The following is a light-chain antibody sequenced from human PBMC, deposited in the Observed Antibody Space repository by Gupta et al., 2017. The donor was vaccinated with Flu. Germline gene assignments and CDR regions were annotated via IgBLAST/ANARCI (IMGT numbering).Light chain of an antibody. V-gene: IGKV1-33*01. Sequence: DIQLTQSPSSLSASLGDRVTITCQASQDITNYLNWYQQRPAKAPKLLIYDSSNLETGVPSRFSGSGPGTHDTFTISGLQPEDISTNYCQQYDHLPLTFGEGTKVEIK. J-gene: IGKJ4*02. CDR1: QDITNY. CDR2: DSS. CDR3: QQYDHLPLT.